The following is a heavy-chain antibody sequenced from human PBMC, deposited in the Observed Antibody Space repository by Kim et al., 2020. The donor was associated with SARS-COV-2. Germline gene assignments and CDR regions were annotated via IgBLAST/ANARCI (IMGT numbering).Heavy chain of an antibody. CDR2: T. D-gene: IGHD3-3*01. Sequence: TDHADSVERRFTISKDSAKNMLFLHMNSLTVEDTAVYFCSRDTFGPEDSWGQGTLVTVSS. V-gene: IGHV3-74*01. CDR3: SRDTFGPEDS. J-gene: IGHJ5*01.